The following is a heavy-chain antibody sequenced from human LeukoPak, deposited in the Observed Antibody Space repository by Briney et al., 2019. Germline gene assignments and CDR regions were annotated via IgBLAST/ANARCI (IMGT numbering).Heavy chain of an antibody. D-gene: IGHD6-6*01. Sequence: GGSLRLSCAASGFTFSSYAMSWVRQAPGKGLEWGSAISGSGGSTYYADSVKGRFTISRDNSKNTLYLQMNSLRAEDTAVYYCAKGQEYSSSSVVDYWGQGTLVTVSS. V-gene: IGHV3-23*01. CDR3: AKGQEYSSSSVVDY. CDR1: GFTFSSYA. J-gene: IGHJ4*02. CDR2: ISGSGGST.